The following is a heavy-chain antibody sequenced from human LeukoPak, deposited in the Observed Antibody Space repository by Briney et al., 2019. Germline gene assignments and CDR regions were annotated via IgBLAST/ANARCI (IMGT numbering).Heavy chain of an antibody. J-gene: IGHJ4*02. CDR1: GFMFRTYW. V-gene: IGHV3-7*04. CDR2: TKEDGGEK. D-gene: IGHD3-22*01. CDR3: ARATYGSSGLGY. Sequence: PGGSLRLSCAASGFMFRTYWMHWVRQAPGKGLEWVANTKEDGGEKFFAESVKGRFTISGDNAKNSLYLQMNSLRPEDTAVYYCARATYGSSGLGYWGQGTLVTVSS.